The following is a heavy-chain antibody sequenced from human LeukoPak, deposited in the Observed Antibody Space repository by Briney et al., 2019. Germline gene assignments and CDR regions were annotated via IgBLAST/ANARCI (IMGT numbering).Heavy chain of an antibody. CDR3: ARDSNFDWLFWFDP. J-gene: IGHJ5*02. CDR2: IFYTGST. D-gene: IGHD3-9*01. Sequence: PSETLSLTCSVSGYSISSGYYWAWIRQPPGKGLEWIGSIFYTGSTYYNPSLKSRVTISVDTSKNQFSLKLSSVTAADTAVYYCARDSNFDWLFWFDPWGQGTLVTVSS. V-gene: IGHV4-38-2*02. CDR1: GYSISSGYY.